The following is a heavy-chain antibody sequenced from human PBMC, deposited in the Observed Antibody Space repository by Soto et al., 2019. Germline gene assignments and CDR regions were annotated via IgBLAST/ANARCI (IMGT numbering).Heavy chain of an antibody. CDR1: GGSISSYY. D-gene: IGHD2-15*01. CDR3: ARQEGYCSGGSCYPRDWLDP. Sequence: SETLSFTCTVSGGSISSYYWSWIRQPPGKGLEWIGYIYYSGSTNYNPSLESRVTISVDTSKNQFSLKLSSVTAADTAVYYCARQEGYCSGGSCYPRDWLDPWGQGTLVTVSS. V-gene: IGHV4-59*08. J-gene: IGHJ5*02. CDR2: IYYSGST.